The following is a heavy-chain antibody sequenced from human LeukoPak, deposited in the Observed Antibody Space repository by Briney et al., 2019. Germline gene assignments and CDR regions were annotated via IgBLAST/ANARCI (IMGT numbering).Heavy chain of an antibody. Sequence: ASVKVSCKASGYTFTSYYMHWVRQAPGQGLEWMGWINPNSGGTNYAQKFQGRVTMTRDTSISTAYMELSRLRSDDTAVYYCARDPRWELLRAFDIWGQGTMVTVSS. J-gene: IGHJ3*02. CDR1: GYTFTSYY. D-gene: IGHD1-26*01. V-gene: IGHV1-2*02. CDR3: ARDPRWELLRAFDI. CDR2: INPNSGGT.